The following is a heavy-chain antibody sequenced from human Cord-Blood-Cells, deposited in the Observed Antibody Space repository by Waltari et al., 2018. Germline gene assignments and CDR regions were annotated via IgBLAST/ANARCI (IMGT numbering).Heavy chain of an antibody. D-gene: IGHD3-22*01. CDR1: GGTFSSYA. CDR2: FIPNLGIA. J-gene: IGHJ5*02. Sequence: QVQLVQSGAEVKKPGSSVKVSCKASGGTFSSYAISWVRKAPGQGLEWMGGFIPNLGIANCAQKFQGRVTITADKSTSTAYMELSSLRSEDTAVYYCAREITMIVVVKRGWFDPWGQGTLVTVSS. CDR3: AREITMIVVVKRGWFDP. V-gene: IGHV1-69*10.